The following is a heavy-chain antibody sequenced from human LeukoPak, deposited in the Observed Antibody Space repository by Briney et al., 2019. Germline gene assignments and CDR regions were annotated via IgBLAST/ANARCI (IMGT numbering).Heavy chain of an antibody. CDR3: AREPPSEQWLVLGYFDY. J-gene: IGHJ4*02. D-gene: IGHD6-19*01. V-gene: IGHV4-59*01. CDR2: IYYSGST. CDR1: GGSISSYY. Sequence: PSETLSLTCTVSGGSISSYYWSWIRQPPGKGLEWIGYIYYSGSTNYNPSLKSRVTISVDTSKNQFSLKLSSVTAADTAVYCCAREPPSEQWLVLGYFDYWGQGTLVTVSS.